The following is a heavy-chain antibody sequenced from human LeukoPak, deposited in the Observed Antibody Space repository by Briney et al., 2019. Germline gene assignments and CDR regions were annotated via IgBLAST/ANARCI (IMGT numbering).Heavy chain of an antibody. J-gene: IGHJ3*02. CDR2: ISGSGGST. Sequence: PGGSLRLSCAASGFTFSSYAMSWVRQAPGKGLEWVSAISGSGGSTYYADSVKGRFTISRDNSKNTLYLQMNSLRAEDTAVYYCAKDSGFSGGGWNDAFDIWGQGTMVTVSS. V-gene: IGHV3-23*01. D-gene: IGHD2-15*01. CDR3: AKDSGFSGGGWNDAFDI. CDR1: GFTFSSYA.